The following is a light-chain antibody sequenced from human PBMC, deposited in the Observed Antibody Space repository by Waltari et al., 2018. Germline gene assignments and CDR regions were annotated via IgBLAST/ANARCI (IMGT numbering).Light chain of an antibody. CDR3: QQANSFPWT. CDR2: AAS. CDR1: QGLSSW. V-gene: IGKV1-12*01. J-gene: IGKJ1*01. Sequence: EIQMTQSPSSGSASVGDRVTITCRASQGLSSWLAWYQQKPGKAPKLLIYAASSLQSGVPSRFSGSGSGTDFTLTISSLQPEDFATYYCQQANSFPWTFGQGTKVEIK.